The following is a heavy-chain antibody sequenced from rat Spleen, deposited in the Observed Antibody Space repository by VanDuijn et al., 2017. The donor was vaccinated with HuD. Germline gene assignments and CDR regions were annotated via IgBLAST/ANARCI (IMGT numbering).Heavy chain of an antibody. CDR3: ARRHYGYTDYFDY. Sequence: EVQLVESGGGLVQPGRSLRLSCTASGFTFSNYDMAWVRQAPKKGLEWVTTISYGDSSGHSSTYYRDSVKGRFTVSRDNAKSTLYLQMDSLRSEDTATYYCARRHYGYTDYFDYWGQGVMVTVSS. J-gene: IGHJ2*01. CDR1: GFTFSNYD. CDR2: ISYGDSSGHSST. D-gene: IGHD1-9*01. V-gene: IGHV5-7*01.